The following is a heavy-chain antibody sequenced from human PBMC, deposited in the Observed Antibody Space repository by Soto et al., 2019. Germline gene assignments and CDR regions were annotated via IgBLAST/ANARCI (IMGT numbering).Heavy chain of an antibody. Sequence: PSETLSLTCTVSGGSLTKYYWSWIRQPAGKGLEWIGRISTSGNVVSKASLRSRLTMSVDTSKNQFSLRLTSVTAADTAVYYCAGDNNDFWSLYPLAFDYWGQGALVTVSS. V-gene: IGHV4-4*07. CDR2: ISTSGNV. CDR1: GGSLTKYY. CDR3: AGDNNDFWSLYPLAFDY. D-gene: IGHD3-3*01. J-gene: IGHJ4*02.